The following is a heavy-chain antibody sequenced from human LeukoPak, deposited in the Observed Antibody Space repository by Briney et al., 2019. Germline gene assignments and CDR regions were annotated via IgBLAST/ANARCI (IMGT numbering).Heavy chain of an antibody. D-gene: IGHD6-19*01. Sequence: SETLSLTCAVYGGSFSGYYWSWIRQPPGKGLEWIGEIDHSGSTNYNPSLKSRVTISVDTSKNQFSLKLSSVTAADTAVYYCARDKGPWLVHYMDVWGKGTTVTVSS. V-gene: IGHV4-34*01. CDR1: GGSFSGYY. CDR3: ARDKGPWLVHYMDV. CDR2: IDHSGST. J-gene: IGHJ6*03.